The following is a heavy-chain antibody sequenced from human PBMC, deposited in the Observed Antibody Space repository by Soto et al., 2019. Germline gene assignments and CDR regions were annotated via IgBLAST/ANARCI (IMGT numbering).Heavy chain of an antibody. J-gene: IGHJ4*02. Sequence: QVHLVQSGAEVKKPGASVKVSCKASGYTFTSYGITWVRQAPGQGLEWMGWISAHNGNTDYAQKLQGRVIVTRDTSTSNAYMELRRLRSDETAVYYCARGRYGDYWGQGALVTVSS. D-gene: IGHD1-1*01. CDR2: ISAHNGNT. CDR3: ARGRYGDY. V-gene: IGHV1-18*01. CDR1: GYTFTSYG.